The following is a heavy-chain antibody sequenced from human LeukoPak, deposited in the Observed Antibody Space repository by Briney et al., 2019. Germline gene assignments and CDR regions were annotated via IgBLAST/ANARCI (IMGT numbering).Heavy chain of an antibody. CDR2: INPNSGDT. V-gene: IGHV1-2*02. CDR1: GYTFTGYY. CDR3: ATQRGSYLWGTDFDY. D-gene: IGHD3-16*01. J-gene: IGHJ4*02. Sequence: ASVRVSCKASGYTFTGYYMHWVQQAPGQGLEWMGWINPNSGDTKYAQKFQGRVTMTRDTSISTAYMELSRLRSDDTAVYYCATQRGSYLWGTDFDYWGQGTLVTVSS.